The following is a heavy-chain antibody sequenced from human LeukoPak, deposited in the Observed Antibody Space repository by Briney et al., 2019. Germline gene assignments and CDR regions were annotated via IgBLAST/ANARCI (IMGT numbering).Heavy chain of an antibody. D-gene: IGHD4-17*01. V-gene: IGHV3-30*19. Sequence: GGSLRLSCAASGFIFSHYGMHWVRQAPGKGLEWVAVISYDGSNKYYADSVKGRFTISRDNPKNTLYLQMNSLRAEDTAVYYCARDLGATVTTYGLDYWGQGTLVTVSS. CDR2: ISYDGSNK. J-gene: IGHJ4*02. CDR1: GFIFSHYG. CDR3: ARDLGATVTTYGLDY.